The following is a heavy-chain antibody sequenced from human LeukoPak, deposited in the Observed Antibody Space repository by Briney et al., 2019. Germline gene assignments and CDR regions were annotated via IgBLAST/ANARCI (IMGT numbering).Heavy chain of an antibody. V-gene: IGHV1-24*01. CDR2: FDPENDER. Sequence: ASVKVSCKVSGHPLSELPIYWVRHAPGKGLEWMGGFDPENDERLNAQKFQDRLTMTEDTSTDTAYMELSSLRSEDTAVYYCATEMTSIVPDYWGQGTLVTVSS. J-gene: IGHJ4*02. CDR3: ATEMTSIVPDY. D-gene: IGHD5-24*01. CDR1: GHPLSELP.